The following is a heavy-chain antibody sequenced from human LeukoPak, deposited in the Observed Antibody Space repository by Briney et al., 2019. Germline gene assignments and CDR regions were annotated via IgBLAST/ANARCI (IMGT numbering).Heavy chain of an antibody. Sequence: PGGSLRLSCAASGFTFSGSAMSWVRQAPGEGLEWVSLISYSGANSYYTDSVRGRFTISRDNSKDTLFLQMNSLRAEDTAIYYCARGHGYYGSGSYYNTKYNWFDPWGQGTLVTVSS. V-gene: IGHV3-23*01. D-gene: IGHD3-10*01. J-gene: IGHJ5*02. CDR3: ARGHGYYGSGSYYNTKYNWFDP. CDR2: ISYSGANS. CDR1: GFTFSGSA.